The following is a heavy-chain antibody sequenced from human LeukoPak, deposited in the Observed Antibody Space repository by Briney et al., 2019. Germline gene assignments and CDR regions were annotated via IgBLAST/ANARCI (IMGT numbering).Heavy chain of an antibody. J-gene: IGHJ4*02. CDR2: ISGSGGST. V-gene: IGHV3-23*01. D-gene: IGHD3-22*01. Sequence: GGSLRLSCAASGFTFSSYAMSWVRQAPGKGLVWVSAISGSGGSTYYADSVKGRFTISRDNSKNTLYLQMNSLRAEDTAVYYCAKVPITMIVVVITVFDYWGQGTLVTVSP. CDR1: GFTFSSYA. CDR3: AKVPITMIVVVITVFDY.